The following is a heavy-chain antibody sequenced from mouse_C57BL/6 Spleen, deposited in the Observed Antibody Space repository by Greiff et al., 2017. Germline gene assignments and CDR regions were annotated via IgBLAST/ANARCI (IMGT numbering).Heavy chain of an antibody. V-gene: IGHV2-2*02. CDR3: ARGTTVVPWYFDV. D-gene: IGHD1-1*01. J-gene: IGHJ1*03. Sequence: QVQLKQSGPGLVQPSQSLSITCTVSGFSLTSYGVHWVRQSPGKGLEWLGVIWSGGSTDYNAAFISSLSISKDNSKSQVFFKMNSLQANDTTIYYCARGTTVVPWYFDVWGTGTTVTVSS. CDR2: IWSGGST. CDR1: GFSLTSYG.